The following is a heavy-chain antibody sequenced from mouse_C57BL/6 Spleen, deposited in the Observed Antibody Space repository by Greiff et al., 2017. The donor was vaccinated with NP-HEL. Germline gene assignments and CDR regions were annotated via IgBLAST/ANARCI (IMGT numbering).Heavy chain of an antibody. CDR2: IDPSDSET. CDR1: GYTFTSYW. Sequence: QVQLQQPGAELVRPGSSVKLSCKASGYTFTSYWMHWVKQRPIQGLEWIGNIDPSDSETHYNQKFKDKATLTVDKSSSTAYMQLSSLTSEDSAVYYCARAAQALDAMDYWGQGTSVTVSS. V-gene: IGHV1-52*01. D-gene: IGHD3-2*02. J-gene: IGHJ4*01. CDR3: ARAAQALDAMDY.